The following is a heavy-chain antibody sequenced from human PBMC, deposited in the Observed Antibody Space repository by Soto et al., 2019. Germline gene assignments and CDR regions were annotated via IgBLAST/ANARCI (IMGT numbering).Heavy chain of an antibody. CDR1: GFSFDKYA. CDR3: ARRTSFLGAFDY. J-gene: IGHJ4*02. CDR2: VAAGGGHT. V-gene: IGHV3-23*01. Sequence: HPVGSLRLSCVASGFSFDKYAMAWVRQAPGKGLEWVSHVAAGGGHTYYAESVKGRFTISRDNSKNTLFLQINTLRADDTAIYFCARRTSFLGAFDYWGQGVLVTVSS. D-gene: IGHD3-16*02.